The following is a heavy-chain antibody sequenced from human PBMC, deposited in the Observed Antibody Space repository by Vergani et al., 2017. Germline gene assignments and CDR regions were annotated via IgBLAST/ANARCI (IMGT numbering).Heavy chain of an antibody. Sequence: QVQLQESGPGLVKPSETLTLTCDVSDSSIMTNPYWGWFRQSPGKGLEWIGCIHHSVDTHYNSSLKSRVSISIVSSSKFSLSLTSVTAADTAIYYCARHRGSVGFFPSSYFYGMDVWGHGTTVTVSS. D-gene: IGHD3-10*01. J-gene: IGHJ6*02. V-gene: IGHV4-38-2*01. CDR2: IHHSVDT. CDR1: DSSIMTNPY. CDR3: ARHRGSVGFFPSSYFYGMDV.